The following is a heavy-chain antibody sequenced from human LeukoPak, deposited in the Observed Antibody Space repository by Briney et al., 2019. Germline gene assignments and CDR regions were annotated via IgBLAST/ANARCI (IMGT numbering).Heavy chain of an antibody. D-gene: IGHD3-10*01. V-gene: IGHV4-4*07. CDR1: GGSISKQY. CDR3: TRDSGTTGEVKFAP. Sequence: PSETLSLTCTVSGGSISKQYWTWVRQSAGRGLEWIGRTYGDGTITYNPSLRSRVTTSLATSKNQFSLRLTSVTAADTAMYYCTRDSGTTGEVKFAPRCEGTLVTVSS. J-gene: IGHJ5*02. CDR2: TYGDGTI.